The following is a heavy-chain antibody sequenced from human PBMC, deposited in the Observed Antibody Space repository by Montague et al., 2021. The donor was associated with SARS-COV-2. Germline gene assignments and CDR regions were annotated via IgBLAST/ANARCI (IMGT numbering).Heavy chain of an antibody. J-gene: IGHJ6*02. CDR2: ISSSGSTI. CDR3: ARGGTYYDFWSGHQNYYYGMDV. Sequence: SLRLSCAASGFTFSSYEMNWVRQAPGKGLEWVSYISSSGSTIYYADSVKGRFTISRDNAKNSLYLQMNSLRAEDTAVYYCARGGTYYDFWSGHQNYYYGMDVWGQGTTVTVSS. D-gene: IGHD3-3*01. V-gene: IGHV3-48*03. CDR1: GFTFSSYE.